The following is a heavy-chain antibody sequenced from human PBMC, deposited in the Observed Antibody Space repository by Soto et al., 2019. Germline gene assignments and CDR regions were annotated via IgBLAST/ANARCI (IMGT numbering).Heavy chain of an antibody. J-gene: IGHJ6*02. CDR3: ARRRGDYYDSRGYRYYGMDV. CDR2: IIPIFGTA. D-gene: IGHD3-22*01. Sequence: ASVKVSCKASGGTFSSYAISWVRQAPGQGLEWMGGIIPIFGTANYAQKFQGRVTITADESTSTAYMELSSLRSEDTAVYYCARRRGDYYDSRGYRYYGMDVWGQGTTVPVSS. V-gene: IGHV1-69*13. CDR1: GGTFSSYA.